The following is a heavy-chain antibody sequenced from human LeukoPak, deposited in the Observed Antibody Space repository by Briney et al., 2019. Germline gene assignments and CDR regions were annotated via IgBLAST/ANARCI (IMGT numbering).Heavy chain of an antibody. CDR2: IYYSGST. J-gene: IGHJ4*02. CDR1: GGSISSYY. D-gene: IGHD6-13*01. V-gene: IGHV4-59*08. CDR3: ARQRHISSWYGGPFDY. Sequence: SETLSLTCTVSGGSISSYYWSWIRQPPGKGLEWIGYIYYSGSTNYNPSLKSRVTISVDTSKNQFSLKLSSVTAADTAVYYCARQRHISSWYGGPFDYWGQGTLVTVSS.